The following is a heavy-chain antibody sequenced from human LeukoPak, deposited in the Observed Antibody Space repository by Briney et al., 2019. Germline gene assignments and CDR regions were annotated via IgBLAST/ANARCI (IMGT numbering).Heavy chain of an antibody. CDR3: ARVNTVDCSGGSCYSYWFDP. D-gene: IGHD2-15*01. Sequence: SETLSLTCAVSGGSISSGGYYWSWIRQPPGKGLEWIGYIYYSGSTSYNPSLKSRVTISVDTSKNQFSLKLSSVTAADTAVYYCARVNTVDCSGGSCYSYWFDPWGQGTLVTVSS. CDR2: IYYSGST. V-gene: IGHV4-61*08. CDR1: GGSISSGGYY. J-gene: IGHJ5*02.